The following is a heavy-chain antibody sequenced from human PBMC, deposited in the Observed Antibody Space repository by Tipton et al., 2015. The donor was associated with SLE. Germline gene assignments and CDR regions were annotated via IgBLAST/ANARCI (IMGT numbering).Heavy chain of an antibody. J-gene: IGHJ4*02. D-gene: IGHD3-16*01. V-gene: IGHV4-59*11. CDR3: ARGYVGEDY. Sequence: TLSLTCTVSGGSISSHYWSWIRQPPGKGLEWIGYIYYSGSTNYNPSLKSRVTISVDTSKNQFSLKLSSVTAADTAVYYCARGYVGEDYWGQGTLVTVSS. CDR1: GGSISSHY. CDR2: IYYSGST.